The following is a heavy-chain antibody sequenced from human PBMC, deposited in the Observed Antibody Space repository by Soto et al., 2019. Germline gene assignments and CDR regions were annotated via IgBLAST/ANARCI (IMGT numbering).Heavy chain of an antibody. CDR1: GGSFSDYF. CDR2: INHSGTT. D-gene: IGHD5-18*01. V-gene: IGHV4-34*01. J-gene: IGHJ6*02. CDR3: VVTTMAYYYGMDV. Sequence: QVQLQQWGAGLLKPSETLSLTCAVYGGSFSDYFWSWIRQPPGKGLEWIGEINHSGTTNYNPSLKSRVTISLDTSKNHFSLNLTSVTAADTAVYYSVVTTMAYYYGMDVWGQGTTVTVSS.